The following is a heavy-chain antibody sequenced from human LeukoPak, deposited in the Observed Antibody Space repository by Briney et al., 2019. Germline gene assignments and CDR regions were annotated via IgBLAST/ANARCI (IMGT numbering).Heavy chain of an antibody. V-gene: IGHV3-23*01. D-gene: IGHD6-19*01. CDR2: ISGSGGST. CDR3: AKPYSSGWYRSIDDY. Sequence: GSLRLSCAASGFTFSSYAMSWVRQAPGKGLEWVSAISGSGGSTYYADSVKGRFTISRDNSKNTPYLQMNSLRAEDTAVYYCAKPYSSGWYRSIDDYWGQGTLVTVSS. J-gene: IGHJ4*02. CDR1: GFTFSSYA.